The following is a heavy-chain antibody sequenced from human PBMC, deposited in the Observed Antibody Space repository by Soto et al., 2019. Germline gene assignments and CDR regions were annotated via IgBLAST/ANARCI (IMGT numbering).Heavy chain of an antibody. D-gene: IGHD6-13*01. CDR1: GFIFSNYG. V-gene: IGHV3-30*03. CDR3: ATYSSPFDY. Sequence: PGGSLRLSCVGSGFIFSNYGMHWVRQAPGKGLEWVAFISYDGSDILYADSVKGRFTISRDNSKRTLFLQMDSLSPEDTAVYYCATYSSPFDYWGQGTLVTVSS. J-gene: IGHJ4*02. CDR2: ISYDGSDI.